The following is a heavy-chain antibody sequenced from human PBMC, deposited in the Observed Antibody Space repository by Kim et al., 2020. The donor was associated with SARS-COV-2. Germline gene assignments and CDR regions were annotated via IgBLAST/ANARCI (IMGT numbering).Heavy chain of an antibody. CDR2: IIPIFGTA. J-gene: IGHJ4*02. V-gene: IGHV1-69*13. D-gene: IGHD3-3*01. CDR1: GGTFSSYA. CDR3: ARPFWSGSISDYCFDY. Sequence: SVKVSCKASGGTFSSYAISWVRQAPGQGLEWMGGIIPIFGTANYAQKFQGRVTITADESTSTAYMELSSLRSEDTAVYYCARPFWSGSISDYCFDYWGQGTLVTVSS.